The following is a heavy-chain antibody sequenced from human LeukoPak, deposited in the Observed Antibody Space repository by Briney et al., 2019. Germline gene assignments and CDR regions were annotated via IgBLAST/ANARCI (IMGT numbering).Heavy chain of an antibody. Sequence: GGSLRLSCAASGFTFSSYDVHWVRQATGKGLEWVSAIGTAGDTYYPGSVKGRFTISRENAKNSLYLQMNSLRAGDTAVYYCARAGEEYSYGYAWDVWGQGTTVTVSS. V-gene: IGHV3-13*01. D-gene: IGHD5-18*01. CDR1: GFTFSSYD. CDR3: ARAGEEYSYGYAWDV. J-gene: IGHJ6*02. CDR2: IGTAGDT.